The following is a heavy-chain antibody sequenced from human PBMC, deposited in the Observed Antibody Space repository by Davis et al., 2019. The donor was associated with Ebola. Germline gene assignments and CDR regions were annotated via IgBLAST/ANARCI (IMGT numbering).Heavy chain of an antibody. CDR3: ARPSRQYLRNDAFDI. V-gene: IGHV4-59*01. D-gene: IGHD2/OR15-2a*01. J-gene: IGHJ3*02. CDR1: GGSITNNY. CDR2: IYYSGST. Sequence: MPGGSLRLSCTVSGGSITNNYWTWIRQPPGKGLEWIGYIYYSGSTNYNPSLKSRVTISVDMSKNQFSLRLSSVTAADTAIYYCARPSRQYLRNDAFDIWGQGTKVTVSS.